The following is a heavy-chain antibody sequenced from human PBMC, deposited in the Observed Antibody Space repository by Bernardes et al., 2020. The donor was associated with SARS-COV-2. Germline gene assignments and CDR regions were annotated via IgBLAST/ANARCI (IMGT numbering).Heavy chain of an antibody. CDR3: ARDGSYGDFDY. Sequence: GGSLSLSCAASGFTFSSHSMNWVRQAPGQGLEWVSSISNSNDYIYYGDSLKGRFTISRDNAKNSLYLQMNSLRAEDTAVYYCARDGSYGDFDYWGQGTLVTVSS. V-gene: IGHV3-21*01. CDR2: ISNSNDYI. CDR1: GFTFSSHS. J-gene: IGHJ4*02. D-gene: IGHD3-22*01.